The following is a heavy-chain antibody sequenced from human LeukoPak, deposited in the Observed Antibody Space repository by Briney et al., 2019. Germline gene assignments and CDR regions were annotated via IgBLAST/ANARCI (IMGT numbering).Heavy chain of an antibody. Sequence: ASVKVSCKASNYPFTSYAVHWVRRAPGQSLEWMGWIHPGNGDTKVSQRFQGRVVFTRDTSAGTAYMEMRALVSEDTAIYFCAREGFSASFVSWGQGTMVTVSS. V-gene: IGHV1-3*01. CDR2: IHPGNGDT. CDR1: NYPFTSYA. CDR3: AREGFSASFVS. D-gene: IGHD1-26*01. J-gene: IGHJ5*02.